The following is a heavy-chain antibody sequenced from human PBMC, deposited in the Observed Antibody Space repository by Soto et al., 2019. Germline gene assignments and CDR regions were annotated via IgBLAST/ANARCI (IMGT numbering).Heavy chain of an antibody. J-gene: IGHJ4*02. Sequence: PSETLSLTCTVSGGSISSYYGSWIRQPPGKGLEWIGYIYYSGSTNYNPSLKSRVTISVDTSKNQFSLRLSSVTAADTAVYYCARISVAGICDYWCQGTLVTVS. V-gene: IGHV4-59*08. CDR1: GGSISSYY. CDR3: ARISVAGICDY. CDR2: IYYSGST. D-gene: IGHD6-19*01.